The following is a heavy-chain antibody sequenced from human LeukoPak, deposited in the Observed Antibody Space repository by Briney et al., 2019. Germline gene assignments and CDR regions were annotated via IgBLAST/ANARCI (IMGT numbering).Heavy chain of an antibody. Sequence: PGGSLRLSCAASGFTFRSYSMNWVRQAPGKGLEWVSYISSSGSTIYYADSVKGRFTISRDNAKNSLYLQMNSLRAEDTAVFYCARENTYYDTLTGYYQNPKFDYWGQGTLVTVSS. D-gene: IGHD3-9*01. CDR3: ARENTYYDTLTGYYQNPKFDY. CDR2: ISSSGSTI. CDR1: GFTFRSYS. J-gene: IGHJ4*02. V-gene: IGHV3-48*04.